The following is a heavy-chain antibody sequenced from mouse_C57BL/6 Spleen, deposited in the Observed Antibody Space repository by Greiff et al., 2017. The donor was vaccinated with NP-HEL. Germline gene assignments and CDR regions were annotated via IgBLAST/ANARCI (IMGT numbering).Heavy chain of an antibody. J-gene: IGHJ4*01. V-gene: IGHV2-2*01. CDR2: IWSGGST. Sequence: QVHVKQSGPGLVQPSQRLSITCTVSGFSLTSYGVHWVRQSPGKGLEWLGVIWSGGSTDYNAAFISRLSISKDNSKSQVFFRMNSLQADDTAISYCATPDAMDYWGQGTSVTVSS. CDR1: GFSLTSYG. CDR3: ATPDAMDY.